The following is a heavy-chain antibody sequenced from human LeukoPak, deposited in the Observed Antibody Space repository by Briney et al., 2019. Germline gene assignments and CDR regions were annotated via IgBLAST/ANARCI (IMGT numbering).Heavy chain of an antibody. J-gene: IGHJ6*02. Sequence: GGSLRLSCAASGLIFDDYAMHWVRQAPGKGLERVSLISGDGGSTYYADSVKGRFTISRDNTKNSLYLQMSSLSTEDTALYYCAKDIGYSFGYYYFYSMDVWGQGTTVTASS. CDR3: AKDIGYSFGYYYFYSMDV. CDR2: ISGDGGST. V-gene: IGHV3-43*02. D-gene: IGHD5-18*01. CDR1: GLIFDDYA.